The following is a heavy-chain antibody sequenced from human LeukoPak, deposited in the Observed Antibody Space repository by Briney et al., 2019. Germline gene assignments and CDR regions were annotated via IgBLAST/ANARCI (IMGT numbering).Heavy chain of an antibody. Sequence: SETLYLTCTVSGGSISSYYWSWIRQPPGKGLEWIGYIYYSGSTNYNPSLKSRVTISLDTSKNQFSLKLSSVTAADTAVYYCARIWFGELLYLYYFDYWGQGTLVTVSS. J-gene: IGHJ4*02. CDR2: IYYSGST. CDR3: ARIWFGELLYLYYFDY. D-gene: IGHD3-10*01. CDR1: GGSISSYY. V-gene: IGHV4-59*12.